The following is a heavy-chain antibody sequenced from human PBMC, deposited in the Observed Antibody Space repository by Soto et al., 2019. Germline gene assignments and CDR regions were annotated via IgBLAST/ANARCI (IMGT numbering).Heavy chain of an antibody. V-gene: IGHV3-23*01. Sequence: PGGSLRLSCAASGFTFSSYAMSWVRQAPGKGLEWVSAISGSGGSTYYADSVKGRFTISRDNSKNTLYLQMNSLRAEDTAVYYCAKSPPCSGGSCYYFDYWGQGTLVTVSS. CDR3: AKSPPCSGGSCYYFDY. D-gene: IGHD2-15*01. CDR2: ISGSGGST. J-gene: IGHJ4*02. CDR1: GFTFSSYA.